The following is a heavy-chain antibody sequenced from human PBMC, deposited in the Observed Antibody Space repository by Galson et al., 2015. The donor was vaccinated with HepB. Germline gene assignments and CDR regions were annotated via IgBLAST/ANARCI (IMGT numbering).Heavy chain of an antibody. V-gene: IGHV3-53*01. CDR1: GFTFGDYA. CDR2: IYSGGST. J-gene: IGHJ4*02. CDR3: ARTYGGNSFAFDI. Sequence: SLRLSCAASGFTFGDYAMSWFRQAPGKGLEWVSVIYSGGSTYYADSVRGRFTISADNSKNTLFLQMNSLRAEDTAVYFCARTYGGNSFAFDIWGRGTLVTVSS. D-gene: IGHD4-23*01.